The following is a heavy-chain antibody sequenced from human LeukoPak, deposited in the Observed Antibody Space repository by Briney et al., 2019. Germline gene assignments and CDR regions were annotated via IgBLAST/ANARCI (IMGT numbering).Heavy chain of an antibody. V-gene: IGHV3-53*01. CDR2: MYSGGDT. CDR1: GFTVSANH. Sequence: GGSLRLSCAASGFTVSANHMNWVRQVPGKGLDWVSVMYSGGDTYYADSVKGRFTISRDNSKNTLYLQMNSLRAEDTAVYYCATYTVTTPNWGQGTLVTVSS. D-gene: IGHD4-17*01. J-gene: IGHJ4*02. CDR3: ATYTVTTPN.